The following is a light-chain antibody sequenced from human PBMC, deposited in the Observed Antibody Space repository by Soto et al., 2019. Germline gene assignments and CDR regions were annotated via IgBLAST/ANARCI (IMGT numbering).Light chain of an antibody. CDR2: EAS. V-gene: IGKV3-11*01. CDR3: HQRSKWPLT. Sequence: IVLTHSPATLSLYPGERATLSCRASHTVSNYLTWYQQKPGQAPRLLIYEASNRATGIPARFSGSGSGTDFTLTISSLEPEDFAVYYCHQRSKWPLTFGPGTKVDIK. CDR1: HTVSNY. J-gene: IGKJ3*01.